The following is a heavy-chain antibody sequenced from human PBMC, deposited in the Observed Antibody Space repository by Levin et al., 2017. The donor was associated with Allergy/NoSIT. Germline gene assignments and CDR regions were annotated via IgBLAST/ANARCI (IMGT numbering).Heavy chain of an antibody. CDR1: GGSISSYY. J-gene: IGHJ6*03. V-gene: IGHV4-59*01. CDR3: ARAPGSGWSGYYYYYYMDV. CDR2: IYYSGST. Sequence: SETLSLTCTVSGGSISSYYWSWIRQPPGKGLEWIGYIYYSGSTNYNPSLKSRVTISVDTSKNQFSLKLSSVTAADTAVYYCARAPGSGWSGYYYYYYMDVWGKGTTVTVSS. D-gene: IGHD6-19*01.